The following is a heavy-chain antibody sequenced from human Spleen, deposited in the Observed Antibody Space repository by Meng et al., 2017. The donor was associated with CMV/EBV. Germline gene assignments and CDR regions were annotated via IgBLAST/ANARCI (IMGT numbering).Heavy chain of an antibody. CDR3: ASAYCSSTSCYYSDY. Sequence: SETLSLTCTVSGGSISSYYWSWIRQPPGKGLEWIGSIYYSGSTYFNPSLKSRVTISVDTSKNQFSLKVSSVTAADTAVYYCASAYCSSTSCYYSDYWGQGTLVTVSS. CDR2: IYYSGST. D-gene: IGHD2-2*01. J-gene: IGHJ4*02. CDR1: GGSISSYY. V-gene: IGHV4-39*07.